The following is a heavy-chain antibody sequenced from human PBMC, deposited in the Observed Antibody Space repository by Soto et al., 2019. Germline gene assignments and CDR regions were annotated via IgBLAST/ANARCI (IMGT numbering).Heavy chain of an antibody. J-gene: IGHJ5*02. D-gene: IGHD2-15*01. CDR1: GYTFTNYA. CDR3: ARDGDIVVVVAATPGFWFDP. Sequence: ASVKVSCKACGYTFTNYAMHWVRQAPGQRLEWMGWVNAGNGNTKYSQKFQGRVTITRDTSASTAYMELSSLRSEDTAVYYCARDGDIVVVVAATPGFWFDPWGQGTLVTVSS. V-gene: IGHV1-3*01. CDR2: VNAGNGNT.